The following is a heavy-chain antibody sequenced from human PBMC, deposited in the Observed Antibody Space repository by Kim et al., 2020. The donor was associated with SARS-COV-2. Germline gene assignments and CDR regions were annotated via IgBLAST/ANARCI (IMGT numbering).Heavy chain of an antibody. J-gene: IGHJ4*02. Sequence: SETLSLTCTVSGGSISSSSYYWGWIRQPPGKGLEWIGSIYYSGSTYYNPSLKSRVTISVDTSKNQFSLKLSSVTAADTAVYYCARHSLISGRGEDYFDYWGQGTLVTVSS. V-gene: IGHV4-39*01. CDR2: IYYSGST. D-gene: IGHD3-10*01. CDR1: GGSISSSSYY. CDR3: ARHSLISGRGEDYFDY.